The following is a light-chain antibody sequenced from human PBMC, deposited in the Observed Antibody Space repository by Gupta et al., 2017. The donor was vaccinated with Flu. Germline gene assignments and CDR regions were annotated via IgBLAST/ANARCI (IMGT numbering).Light chain of an antibody. Sequence: QSALTQPASVSGSPGQSITISCTGTSSDAGDYKYVSWYQQHPGKAPKLMIYEVSYRPSGVSDRFSGSKSGNTASLTISGLQAEDEADYYCSSYTSSSTPYVFGTGTKVTVL. J-gene: IGLJ1*01. CDR1: SSDAGDYKY. CDR2: EVS. CDR3: SSYTSSSTPYV. V-gene: IGLV2-14*01.